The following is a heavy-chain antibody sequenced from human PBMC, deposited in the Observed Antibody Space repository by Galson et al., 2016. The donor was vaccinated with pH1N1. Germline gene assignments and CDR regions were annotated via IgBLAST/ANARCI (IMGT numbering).Heavy chain of an antibody. D-gene: IGHD2/OR15-2a*01. CDR1: GYTFTTYW. J-gene: IGHJ4*02. V-gene: IGHV5-51*03. CDR2: IYPGDSET. Sequence: QSGAEVKKPGESLKISCQASGYTFTTYWIGWVRQMPGKGLEWMGIIYPGDSETKYSLSFEGQVTFSVDKSKNTAYLHWSSLKASDTAIYYCARRSTELGLDYWGQGVLVTVSS. CDR3: ARRSTELGLDY.